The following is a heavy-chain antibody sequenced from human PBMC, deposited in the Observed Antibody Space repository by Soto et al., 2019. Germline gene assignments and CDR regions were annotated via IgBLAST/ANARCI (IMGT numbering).Heavy chain of an antibody. J-gene: IGHJ4*02. Sequence: QVQLMQSGAEVKKPGASVKVSCKASGYTFINYGINWVRQAPGQGLEWMGWISAYNGNTKDAQKFQGRVTLTTDTPTRTAYMELTGLRYDDTAVYYCARDMVRFGGGLGSGYWGQGTLVTVSS. D-gene: IGHD3-16*01. CDR2: ISAYNGNT. CDR1: GYTFINYG. V-gene: IGHV1-18*01. CDR3: ARDMVRFGGGLGSGY.